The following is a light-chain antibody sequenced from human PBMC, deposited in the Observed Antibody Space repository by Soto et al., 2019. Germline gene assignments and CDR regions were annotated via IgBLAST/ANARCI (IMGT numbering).Light chain of an antibody. J-gene: IGLJ1*01. Sequence: QSVLTQPPPVSAAPGQKVTISCSGSSSNSGNNYVSWYQQLPGTAPKLLIYENNKRPSGIPDRFSGSKSGTSATLGITGLQTGDEADYYCGTWDSSLSAYVFGTGTKVTVL. V-gene: IGLV1-51*02. CDR2: ENN. CDR1: SSNSGNNY. CDR3: GTWDSSLSAYV.